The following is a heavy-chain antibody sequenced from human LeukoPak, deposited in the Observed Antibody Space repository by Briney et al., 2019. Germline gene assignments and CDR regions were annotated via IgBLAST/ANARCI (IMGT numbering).Heavy chain of an antibody. CDR3: ARSSRGVDPRKFDY. J-gene: IGHJ4*02. V-gene: IGHV3-48*01. Sequence: GGSLRLSCAASGFTFSSYSMNWVRQAPGKGLEWVSYISSSSSTIYYADSVKGRFTISRDNAKNSLYLQMNSLRAEDTAVYYCARSSRGVDPRKFDYWGQGTLVTVSS. CDR2: ISSSSSTI. CDR1: GFTFSSYS. D-gene: IGHD2-15*01.